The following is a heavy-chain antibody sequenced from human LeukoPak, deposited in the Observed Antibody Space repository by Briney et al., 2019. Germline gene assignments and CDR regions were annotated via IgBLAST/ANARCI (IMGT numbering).Heavy chain of an antibody. Sequence: GGSLRVSCAASGFTISSYDMSWVRQAPGKGLEWVSTISDSGGSTYYADSVKGRFTISRDNSKDTLFLHMSSLRAEDTAVYYCAKGTIAAAGTDCDYWGQGTQVTVSS. J-gene: IGHJ4*02. CDR1: GFTISSYD. CDR3: AKGTIAAAGTDCDY. CDR2: ISDSGGST. D-gene: IGHD6-13*01. V-gene: IGHV3-23*01.